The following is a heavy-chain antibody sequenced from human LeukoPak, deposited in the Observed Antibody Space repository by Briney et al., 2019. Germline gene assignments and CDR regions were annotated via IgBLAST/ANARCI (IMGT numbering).Heavy chain of an antibody. V-gene: IGHV1-2*02. CDR1: GYTFTGSY. Sequence: GASVKVSCKASGYTFTGSYIHWVRQAPGQGLEWMGWINPNSGDTVHPQKFQGRITMTRDTSISTAYMQLSRLRSDDTAVYYCARDEMDYYGSGSYYYDYWGQGTLVTVSS. J-gene: IGHJ4*02. CDR2: INPNSGDT. CDR3: ARDEMDYYGSGSYYYDY. D-gene: IGHD3-10*01.